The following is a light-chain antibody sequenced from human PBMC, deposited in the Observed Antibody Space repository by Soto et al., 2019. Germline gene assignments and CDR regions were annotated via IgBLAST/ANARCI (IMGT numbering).Light chain of an antibody. CDR2: GAS. J-gene: IGKJ5*01. V-gene: IGKV3-20*01. CDR3: QQYGTSEII. CDR1: QSVSSTY. Sequence: EIVLTQSPGTLSLSPVERATLSCRASQSVSSTYLAWYQQRPGQAPRLLIYGASSRATGIPDRFSGSGSETDFTLTITRLEPEDFAVFYCQQYGTSEIIFGQGTRLEIK.